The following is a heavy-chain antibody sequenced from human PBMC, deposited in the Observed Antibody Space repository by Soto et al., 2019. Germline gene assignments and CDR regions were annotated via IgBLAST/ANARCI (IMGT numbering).Heavy chain of an antibody. CDR2: INEDGSEK. Sequence: EVQLVESGGGLVQPGGSLRLPCAASRFTLSSYWMSWVRQAPGKGLEWVANINEDGSEKFYVDSVKGRFTISRDNAKNSLYLQMNSLRAEDTAVYYCARDKGYLDYWGQGTLVTVSS. CDR3: ARDKGYLDY. V-gene: IGHV3-7*01. CDR1: RFTLSSYW. D-gene: IGHD2-2*01. J-gene: IGHJ4*02.